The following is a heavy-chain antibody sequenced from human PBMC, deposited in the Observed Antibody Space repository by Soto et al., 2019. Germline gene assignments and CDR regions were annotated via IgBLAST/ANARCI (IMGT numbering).Heavy chain of an antibody. CDR2: IYYSGST. D-gene: IGHD1-26*01. Sequence: PSETLCLTCTVSGGSISSSSYYWGWIRQPPGKGLEWIGSIYYSGSTYYNPSLKSRVTISVDTSKNQFSLKLSSVTAADTAVYYCAGQWELRTNYGMDVWGQGTTVTVSS. CDR1: GGSISSSSYY. J-gene: IGHJ6*02. CDR3: AGQWELRTNYGMDV. V-gene: IGHV4-39*01.